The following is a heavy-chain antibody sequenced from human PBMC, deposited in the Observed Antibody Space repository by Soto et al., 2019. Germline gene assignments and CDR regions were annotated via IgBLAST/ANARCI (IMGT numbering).Heavy chain of an antibody. CDR1: GFTFSGSA. J-gene: IGHJ6*03. V-gene: IGHV3-73*01. D-gene: IGHD5-12*01. CDR2: IRSKANSYAT. Sequence: PGGSLRLSCAASGFTFSGSAMHWVRQASGKGLEWVGRIRSKANSYATAYAASVKGRFTISRDDSKNTAYLQMNSLKTEDTAVYYCTRRNEYSGYEYYYYYYMDVWGKGTTVTVSS. CDR3: TRRNEYSGYEYYYYYYMDV.